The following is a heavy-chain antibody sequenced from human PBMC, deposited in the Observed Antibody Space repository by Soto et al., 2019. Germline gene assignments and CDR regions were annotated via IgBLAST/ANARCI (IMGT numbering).Heavy chain of an antibody. Sequence: AASVKVSCKASGYTFTNYGIHWVRQVPGQRLEWMGWINAGNAETKYSQKFQGRVTISRDTSARTAYMELSSLRSEDTAVYYCARDGAVAGNTNFDYWGQGTMVTVYS. J-gene: IGHJ4*02. CDR2: INAGNAET. V-gene: IGHV1-3*01. CDR1: GYTFTNYG. D-gene: IGHD6-19*01. CDR3: ARDGAVAGNTNFDY.